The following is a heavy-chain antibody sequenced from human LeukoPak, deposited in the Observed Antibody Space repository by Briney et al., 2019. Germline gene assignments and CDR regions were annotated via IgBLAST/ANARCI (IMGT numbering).Heavy chain of an antibody. CDR1: GFTFSSYG. D-gene: IGHD2-2*01. Sequence: PGGSLRLSCAASGFTFSSYGMHWVRQAPGKGLEWVAVIWYDGSNKYYADSVKGRFNISRDNSKNTLYLQMNSLRAEDTAVYYCAREGRVVPAAMRNYYYGMDVWGKGTTVTVSS. V-gene: IGHV3-33*01. CDR3: AREGRVVPAAMRNYYYGMDV. CDR2: IWYDGSNK. J-gene: IGHJ6*04.